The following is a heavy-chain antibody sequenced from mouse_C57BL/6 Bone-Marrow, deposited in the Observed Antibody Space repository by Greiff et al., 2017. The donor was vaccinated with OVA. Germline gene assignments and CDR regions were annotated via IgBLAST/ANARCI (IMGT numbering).Heavy chain of an antibody. CDR2: ISSGGDYI. J-gene: IGHJ3*01. V-gene: IGHV5-9-1*02. CDR1: GFTFSSYA. CDR3: TRAHYGSSWFAY. Sequence: DVHLVESGEGLVKPGGSLKLSCAASGFTFSSYAMSWVRQTPEKRLEWVAYISSGGDYIYYADTVKGRFTISRDNARNTLYLQMSSLKSEDTAMYYCTRAHYGSSWFAYWGQGTLVTVSA. D-gene: IGHD1-1*01.